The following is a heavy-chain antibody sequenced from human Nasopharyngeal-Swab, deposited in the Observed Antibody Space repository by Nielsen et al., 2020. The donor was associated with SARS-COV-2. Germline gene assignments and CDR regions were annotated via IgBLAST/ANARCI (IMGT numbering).Heavy chain of an antibody. CDR1: GFTFSSYG. CDR3: AKNTTRRILTGNDPKWYYYYYMDV. V-gene: IGHV3-30*18. D-gene: IGHD7-27*01. CDR2: ISYDGSNK. J-gene: IGHJ6*03. Sequence: GGSLRLSCAASGFTFSSYGMHWVRQAPGKGLEWVAVISYDGSNKYYADSVKGRFTISRDNSKNTLYLQMNSLRAEDTAVYYCAKNTTRRILTGNDPKWYYYYYMDVWGKGTTVTVSS.